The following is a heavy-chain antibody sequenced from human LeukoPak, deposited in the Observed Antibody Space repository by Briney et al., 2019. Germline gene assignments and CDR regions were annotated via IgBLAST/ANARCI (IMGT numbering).Heavy chain of an antibody. CDR3: AREGTDYVWGSYRSGHFDY. CDR2: ISSSTSTI. CDR1: GFTFSTYS. D-gene: IGHD3-16*02. Sequence: GGSLRLSCAASGFTFSTYSVNWVRQAPGKGLEWVSYISSSTSTIYYADSVKGRFTISRDNAKNSLYLQMNSLRAEDTAVYYCAREGTDYVWGSYRSGHFDYWGQGTLVTVSS. V-gene: IGHV3-48*01. J-gene: IGHJ4*02.